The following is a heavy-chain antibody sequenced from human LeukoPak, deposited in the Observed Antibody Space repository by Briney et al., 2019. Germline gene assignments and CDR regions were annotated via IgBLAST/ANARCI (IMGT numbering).Heavy chain of an antibody. CDR2: ISPDGTSR. J-gene: IGHJ4*02. D-gene: IGHD2-21*02. CDR3: TRDGGLLPDN. Sequence: PGGSLRLSCAASGFPFSTYAMHWVRQPPGKGLVWVSRISPDGTSRAYADSVQGRFIISRDYAKNTLSLQMNSLTTEDTAVYYCTRDGGLLPDNWGKGTLVTVSS. V-gene: IGHV3-74*01. CDR1: GFPFSTYA.